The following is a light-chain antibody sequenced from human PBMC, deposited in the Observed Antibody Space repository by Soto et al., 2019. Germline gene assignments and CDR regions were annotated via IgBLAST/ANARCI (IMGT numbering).Light chain of an antibody. J-gene: IGLJ2*01. Sequence: QTVVTQEPSFSVSPGGTVTLTCGLTSGSVSTTYYPSWYQQTPGQAPRTLMYSTNIRSSGVPDRCSGSILGNKAALTITGAQADDEAADPCMLYMGGGLVVFGGGTKLTVL. CDR1: SGSVSTTYY. CDR2: STN. V-gene: IGLV8-61*01. CDR3: MLYMGGGLVV.